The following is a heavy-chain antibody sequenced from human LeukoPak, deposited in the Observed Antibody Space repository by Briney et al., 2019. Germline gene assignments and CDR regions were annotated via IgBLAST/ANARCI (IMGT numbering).Heavy chain of an antibody. CDR1: GFTFDDYA. D-gene: IGHD3-22*01. CDR2: ISWNSGSI. Sequence: GGSLRLSCAASGFTFDDYAVHWVRQAPGKGLEWVSGISWNSGSIGYADSVKGRFTISRDNAKNSLYLQMNSLRAEDTALYYCAKPTGGNYYDSSGYTFDYWGQGTLVTVSS. V-gene: IGHV3-9*01. CDR3: AKPTGGNYYDSSGYTFDY. J-gene: IGHJ4*02.